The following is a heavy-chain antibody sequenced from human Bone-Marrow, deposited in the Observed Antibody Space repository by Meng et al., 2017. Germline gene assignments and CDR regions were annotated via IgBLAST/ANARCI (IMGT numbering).Heavy chain of an antibody. Sequence: ASVKVSCKASGYTFTGYYMHWVRQAPGQGLEWMGWINPNSGGTNYAQKFQGRVTMTRDTSTSTVYMELSSLRSEDTAVYYCARDSELRITAGNDSGSWSDFDYWGQGTLVTVSS. CDR3: ARDSELRITAGNDSGSWSDFDY. CDR2: INPNSGGT. J-gene: IGHJ4*02. D-gene: IGHD1-26*01. V-gene: IGHV1-2*02. CDR1: GYTFTGYY.